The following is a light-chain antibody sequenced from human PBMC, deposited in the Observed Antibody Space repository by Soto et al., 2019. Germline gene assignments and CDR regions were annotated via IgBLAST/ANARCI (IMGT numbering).Light chain of an antibody. CDR2: GAS. CDR1: QSVTGSY. V-gene: IGKV3-20*01. J-gene: IGKJ1*01. CDR3: QQYASSPT. Sequence: EIVMTQSPATLSVSPGEIATLYFSASQSVTGSYLAWYQQKPGQAPRLLIYGASIRATGIPDRFSGSGSGTDFTLTISGLEPEDSAVFYCQQYASSPTFGQGTKVDIK.